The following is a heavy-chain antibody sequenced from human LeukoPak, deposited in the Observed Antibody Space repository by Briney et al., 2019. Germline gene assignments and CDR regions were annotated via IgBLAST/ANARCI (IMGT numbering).Heavy chain of an antibody. Sequence: GGSLRLSCAASGSTFSRYSMNWVRQAPGKGLEWVSSISSSSSYIYYADSVKGRFTISRDNAKTSLYLQMNSLRAEDTAVYYCARDRLIYGDYGDAFDIWGQGTMVTVSS. J-gene: IGHJ3*02. CDR3: ARDRLIYGDYGDAFDI. CDR2: ISSSSSYI. CDR1: GSTFSRYS. V-gene: IGHV3-21*01. D-gene: IGHD4-17*01.